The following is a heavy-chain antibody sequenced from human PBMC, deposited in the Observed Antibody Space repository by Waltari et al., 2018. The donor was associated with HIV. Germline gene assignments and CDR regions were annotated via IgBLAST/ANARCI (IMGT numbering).Heavy chain of an antibody. V-gene: IGHV3-21*01. D-gene: IGHD2-15*01. CDR1: GFSFGSYS. CDR3: ARFDGGGSGVYH. J-gene: IGHJ5*02. Sequence: ELQLVESGGGLVKPGGSLRLSCAASGFSFGSYSMRWVRQAPGKGLDWVSSIDSGNSYLNYADSVRGRFTISRDNAKNSLFLQLNSLRVEDTAFYYCARFDGGGSGVYHWGQGTLVTVSS. CDR2: IDSGNSYL.